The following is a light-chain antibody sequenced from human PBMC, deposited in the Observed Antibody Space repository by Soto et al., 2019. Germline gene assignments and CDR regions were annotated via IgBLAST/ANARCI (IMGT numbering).Light chain of an antibody. Sequence: DIQMTQSPPTLSASVGDRVTITCRGSQGISSWLAWYQQKPGKAPRLLIYKASSLASGVPSRFSGSGSGTEFTLTISSLQHEDVATYHCQQHTTFGQGTKVDSK. J-gene: IGKJ1*01. CDR3: QQHTT. CDR2: KAS. V-gene: IGKV1-5*03. CDR1: QGISSW.